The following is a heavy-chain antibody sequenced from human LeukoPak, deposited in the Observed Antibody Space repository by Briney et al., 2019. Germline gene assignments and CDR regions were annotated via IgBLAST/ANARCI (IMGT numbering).Heavy chain of an antibody. Sequence: GGSLRLSCAASGFTFSSYWMSWVRQAPGKGLEWVANIKQDGSEKYYVDSVKGRLTISRDNAKNSLYLQMSSLRAEDTAVYYCAKTLVRGVMGSGFDPWGQGTLVTVSS. J-gene: IGHJ5*02. CDR3: AKTLVRGVMGSGFDP. CDR2: IKQDGSEK. CDR1: GFTFSSYW. V-gene: IGHV3-7*01. D-gene: IGHD3-10*01.